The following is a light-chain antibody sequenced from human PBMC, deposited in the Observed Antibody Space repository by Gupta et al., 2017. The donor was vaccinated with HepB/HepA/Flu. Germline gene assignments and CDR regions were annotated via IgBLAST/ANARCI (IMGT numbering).Light chain of an antibody. Sequence: EIVLPQSPVILSVSPGERATLSCWASQSVSSNLAWYQQIPGQPPRLLIYGASTRATGISARFSGSGSGTDFTLTISSLQSEDFAVYYCQQYDTWPRTFGQGTKMEIK. CDR3: QQYDTWPRT. J-gene: IGKJ1*01. CDR2: GAS. CDR1: QSVSSN. V-gene: IGKV3-15*01.